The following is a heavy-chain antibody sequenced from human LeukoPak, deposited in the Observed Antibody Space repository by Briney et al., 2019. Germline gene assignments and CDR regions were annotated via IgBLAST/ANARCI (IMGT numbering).Heavy chain of an antibody. D-gene: IGHD5-18*01. CDR2: ISGSGGST. Sequence: GGSLRLSCAASGFTVNNNRMGWVRQAPGKGLEWVSAISGSGGSTYYADSVRGRFTISRDNSKNTLYLQMNSLRAEDTAVYYCAKVDPDTAIPTYYFDYWGQGTLVTVSS. J-gene: IGHJ4*02. CDR1: GFTVNNNR. CDR3: AKVDPDTAIPTYYFDY. V-gene: IGHV3-23*01.